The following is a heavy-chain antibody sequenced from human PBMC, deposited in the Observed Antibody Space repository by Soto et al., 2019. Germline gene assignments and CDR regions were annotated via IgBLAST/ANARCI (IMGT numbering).Heavy chain of an antibody. CDR2: MNPNSGNT. CDR3: ARGGVFFFAAPTNPFDY. CDR1: GYTFTSYD. V-gene: IGHV1-8*01. J-gene: IGHJ4*02. Sequence: QVQLVQSGAEVKKPGASVKVSCKASGYTFTSYDINWVRQATGQGLEWMGWMNPNSGNTGYAQKFQGRVTMTRNTSISTAYMELSSLRSEEPALYYCARGGVFFFAAPTNPFDYWGQGTLVTVSS. D-gene: IGHD3-10*01.